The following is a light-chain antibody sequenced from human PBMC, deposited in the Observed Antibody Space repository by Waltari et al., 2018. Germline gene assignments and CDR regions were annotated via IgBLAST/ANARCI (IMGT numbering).Light chain of an antibody. Sequence: DIQLTQSPSSLSASVGDRVTITCRASPGIRNNLVWYQQKPGSRPKLLLYGASTLQSGVPSRFSGSGSGTDFTLTIDSLQPEDVATYYCQRYNGALFTFGPGTKVTLK. V-gene: IGKV1-27*01. CDR3: QRYNGALFT. CDR1: PGIRNN. CDR2: GAS. J-gene: IGKJ3*01.